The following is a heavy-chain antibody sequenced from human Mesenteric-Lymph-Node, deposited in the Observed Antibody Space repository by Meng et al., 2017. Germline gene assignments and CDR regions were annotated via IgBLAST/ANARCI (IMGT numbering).Heavy chain of an antibody. CDR1: GFTFSSLG. CDR3: TGNSHIYGSDY. J-gene: IGHJ4*02. V-gene: IGHV3-33*01. D-gene: IGHD5-18*01. CDR2: IWSDGNTK. Sequence: QVHLVESGGGVVQPGRSLRLSCAASGFTFSSLGMHWVRQAPGKGLEWVAVIWSDGNTKYYADSVKDRFTISRDNSKSTLYLQMNSLRAEDTAVYYCTGNSHIYGSDYWGPGTLVTVSS.